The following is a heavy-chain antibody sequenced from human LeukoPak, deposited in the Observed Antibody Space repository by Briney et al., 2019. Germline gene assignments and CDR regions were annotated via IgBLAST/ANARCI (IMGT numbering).Heavy chain of an antibody. CDR3: AKAWAVAGIFDS. CDR2: IAHSGGGT. J-gene: IGHJ4*02. CDR1: GFTFNSYA. Sequence: PGGSLRLSCAASGFTFNSYAMSWVRQAPGKGLAWVSTIAHSGGGTFYADSVKGRFTISRDISENTLYLQMNSLRAEDTAVYYCAKAWAVAGIFDSWGLGTLVTVSS. V-gene: IGHV3-23*01. D-gene: IGHD6-13*01.